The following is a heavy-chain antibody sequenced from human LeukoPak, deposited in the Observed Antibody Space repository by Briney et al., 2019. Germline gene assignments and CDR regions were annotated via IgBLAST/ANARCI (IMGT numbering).Heavy chain of an antibody. CDR1: GGSISSYY. CDR2: INHSGST. V-gene: IGHV4-34*01. J-gene: IGHJ1*01. CDR3: ATGYYDSSGYYYPRGYFQH. D-gene: IGHD3-22*01. Sequence: PSETLSLTCTVSGGSISSYYWSWIRQPPGKGLEWIGEINHSGSTNYNPSLKSRVTISVDTSKNQFSLKLSSVTAADTAVYYCATGYYDSSGYYYPRGYFQHWGQGTLVTVSS.